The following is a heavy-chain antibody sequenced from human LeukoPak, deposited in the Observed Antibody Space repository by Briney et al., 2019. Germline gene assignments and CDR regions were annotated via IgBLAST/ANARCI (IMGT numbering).Heavy chain of an antibody. CDR1: GFTCSSYW. J-gene: IGHJ4*02. CDR3: ARDSVSGSFYGYFDY. CDR2: INTDGRST. D-gene: IGHD1-26*01. Sequence: GGSLRLSCAASGFTCSSYWMHWVRQAPGKGLMWVSRINTDGRSTNYADSVKGRFTISRDNAKNTLYLQMNSLRAEDTAVYYCARDSVSGSFYGYFDYWGQGTLVTVSS. V-gene: IGHV3-74*01.